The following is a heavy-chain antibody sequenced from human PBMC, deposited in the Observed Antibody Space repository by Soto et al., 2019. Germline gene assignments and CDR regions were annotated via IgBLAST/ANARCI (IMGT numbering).Heavy chain of an antibody. Sequence: QVQLVQSGAEVKKPGASVRVSCKASGYTFTSHDINWVRQATGQGLEWLGWMNPNSGDTGYAQKFHGRVTMSRDTSISTAYMELSNLRSDDTAAYFCARGAEDPVGGAQYQFYCMGAWGEGTTVTVSS. CDR2: MNPNSGDT. CDR3: ARGAEDPVGGAQYQFYCMGA. CDR1: GYTFTSHD. D-gene: IGHD2-21*01. V-gene: IGHV1-8*01. J-gene: IGHJ6*03.